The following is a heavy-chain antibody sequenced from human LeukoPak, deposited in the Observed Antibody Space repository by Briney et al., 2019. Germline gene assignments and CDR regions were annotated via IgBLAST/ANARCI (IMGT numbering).Heavy chain of an antibody. CDR3: ARGWFGELSLSVFDY. V-gene: IGHV1-18*01. Sequence: GASVKVSCKASGYTFTSYGISWVRQAPGQGLEWMGWISAYNGNTNYAQKLQGRVTMTTDTSTSTAYMELGSLRSDDTAVYYCARGWFGELSLSVFDYWGQGTLVTVSS. CDR1: GYTFTSYG. D-gene: IGHD3-10*01. CDR2: ISAYNGNT. J-gene: IGHJ4*02.